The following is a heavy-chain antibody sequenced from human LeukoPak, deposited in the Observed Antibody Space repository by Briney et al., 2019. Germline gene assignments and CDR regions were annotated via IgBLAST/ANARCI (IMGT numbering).Heavy chain of an antibody. D-gene: IGHD2-8*01. Sequence: PGGSLRLSCAASGFTFSSYWMTWVRQAPEKGLEWVANIKQDGSEKHYVDSVKGRFTISRDNATISLFLQMNNLRAEDTAVYYCAAHVNDAGDFGYWGQGTLVAVSS. J-gene: IGHJ4*02. CDR3: AAHVNDAGDFGY. CDR1: GFTFSSYW. V-gene: IGHV3-7*01. CDR2: IKQDGSEK.